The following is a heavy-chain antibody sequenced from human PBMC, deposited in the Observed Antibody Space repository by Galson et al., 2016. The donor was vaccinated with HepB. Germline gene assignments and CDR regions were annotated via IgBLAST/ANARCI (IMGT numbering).Heavy chain of an antibody. J-gene: IGHJ6*02. V-gene: IGHV1-46*01. D-gene: IGHD3-3*01. CDR2: VNPFSGTP. CDR1: GYTFTNYY. CDR3: ARTTIFGVPYGMDV. Sequence: SVKVSCKASGYTFTNYYIHWVRQAPGQGLEWMGIVNPFSGTPNYEQKFRGRVTMTRDTSTSTAYIEVSTLRSDDTAVYYCARTTIFGVPYGMDVWGQGTTVIVSS.